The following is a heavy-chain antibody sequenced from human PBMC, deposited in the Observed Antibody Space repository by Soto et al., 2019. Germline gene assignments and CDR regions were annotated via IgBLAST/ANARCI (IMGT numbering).Heavy chain of an antibody. Sequence: ASVKVSCKASGYTFTSYAMHWVRQAPGQRLEWMGWINAGNGNTKYSQKFQGRVTITRDTSASTVYMELSSLRSEDTAVYYCARGDSSAGLNFDYWGQGTLVTVSS. D-gene: IGHD6-13*01. J-gene: IGHJ4*02. CDR1: GYTFTSYA. CDR3: ARGDSSAGLNFDY. CDR2: INAGNGNT. V-gene: IGHV1-3*01.